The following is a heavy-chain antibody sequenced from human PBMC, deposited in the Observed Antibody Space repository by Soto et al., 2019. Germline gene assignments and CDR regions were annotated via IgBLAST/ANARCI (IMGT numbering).Heavy chain of an antibody. Sequence: GGSLRLSCAASGFTFDDYAMHWVRQAPGKGLEWVSGISWNSGSIGYADSVKGRFTISRDNAKNSLYLQMNSLRAGDTAIYFCARAIGPTLFDYWGQGTLVTVSS. J-gene: IGHJ4*02. D-gene: IGHD3-22*01. CDR1: GFTFDDYA. CDR3: ARAIGPTLFDY. V-gene: IGHV3-9*01. CDR2: ISWNSGSI.